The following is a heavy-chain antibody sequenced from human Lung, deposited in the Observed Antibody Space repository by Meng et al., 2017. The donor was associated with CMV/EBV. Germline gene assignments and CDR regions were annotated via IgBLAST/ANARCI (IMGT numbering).Heavy chain of an antibody. CDR3: AREGVYFDY. CDR1: GFTFSTYA. J-gene: IGHJ4*02. Sequence: SCSASGFTFSTYAMHWVRQAPGKGLEWVALISFDGSSKYFADSVKGQFTISRDSSKNTLYLQMNTPRTEDTAIYFCAREGVYFDYWGQGTLVTVSS. CDR2: ISFDGSSK. V-gene: IGHV3-30-3*01. D-gene: IGHD3-16*01.